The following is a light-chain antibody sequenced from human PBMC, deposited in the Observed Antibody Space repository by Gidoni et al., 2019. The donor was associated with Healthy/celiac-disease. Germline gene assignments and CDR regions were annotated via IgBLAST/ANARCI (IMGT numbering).Light chain of an antibody. CDR3: QQSYSTPRT. J-gene: IGKJ1*01. V-gene: IGKV1-39*01. Sequence: DIQMTQSPSSLSASVGDRVTITCRASQSISSHLNWYRQKPGKAPKLLIYAASSLQSGVPSRFSGSGSGTDFTLTISSLQPEDFATYYCQQSYSTPRTFGQGTKVEIK. CDR2: AAS. CDR1: QSISSH.